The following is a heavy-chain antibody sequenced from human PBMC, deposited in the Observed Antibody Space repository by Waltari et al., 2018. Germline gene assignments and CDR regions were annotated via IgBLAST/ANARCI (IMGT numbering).Heavy chain of an antibody. CDR1: GYSISSGSF. CDR2: AYHRGNT. V-gene: IGHV4-38-2*01. CDR3: ARYVEQRSGGYAFDF. Sequence: QVQLQESGPGLVKPSETLSLTCDVSGYSISSGSFWGWIREPPGKGLDYIGYAYHRGNTHYNPSLKSRAFISLDTSKNQVSLRLTSVTAADTAIYYCARYVEQRSGGYAFDFWGQGTVVSVSS. D-gene: IGHD1-26*01. J-gene: IGHJ3*01.